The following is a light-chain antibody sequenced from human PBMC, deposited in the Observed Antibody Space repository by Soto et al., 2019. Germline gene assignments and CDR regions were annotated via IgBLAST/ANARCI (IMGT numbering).Light chain of an antibody. J-gene: IGKJ3*01. CDR1: QDISNY. V-gene: IGKV1-33*01. CDR2: DAP. Sequence: DIQMTQSPSSLSASVGDRVTITCQASQDISNYLNWYQQKPGKAPKLLIYDAPNLETGVPSRFSGRRSGTDFTFTISSLQPEHIATYNSQHYHNLIFTFGTGTKVDIK. CDR3: QHYHNLIFT.